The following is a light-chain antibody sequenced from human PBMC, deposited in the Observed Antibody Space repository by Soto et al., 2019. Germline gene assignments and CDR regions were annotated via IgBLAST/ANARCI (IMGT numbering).Light chain of an antibody. V-gene: IGKV1-5*01. CDR1: QNINSW. CDR3: QQYNSYQYT. CDR2: DAS. Sequence: DIQMTQSPSTLSASVGDRVTITCRASQNINSWLAWYQQKPGKAPKLLIYDASSLQSGVPSRFSGSGSATEFTLTISRLQPDDIATYYCQQYNSYQYTFGQGTKLEIK. J-gene: IGKJ2*01.